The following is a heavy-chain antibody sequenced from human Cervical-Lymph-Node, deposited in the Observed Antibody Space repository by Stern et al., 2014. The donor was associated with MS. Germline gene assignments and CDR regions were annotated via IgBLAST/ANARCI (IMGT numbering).Heavy chain of an antibody. D-gene: IGHD6-6*01. V-gene: IGHV1-2*02. CDR3: TRALRIADRPSPGGHWFDP. CDR1: GYIFTDYY. J-gene: IGHJ5*02. Sequence: QMQLVQSGAEVEKPGASVKVSCKASGYIFTDYYLHWVRQAPGQGLEWMGRINPKSGGPSYAQSFQGRVTLTSDTSITTAYMDLSRLTSDDTAVYYCTRALRIADRPSPGGHWFDPWGQGTLVIVSS. CDR2: INPKSGGP.